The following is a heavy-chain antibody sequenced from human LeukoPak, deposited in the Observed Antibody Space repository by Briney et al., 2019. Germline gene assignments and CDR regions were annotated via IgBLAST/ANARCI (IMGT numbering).Heavy chain of an antibody. CDR2: IRSKANSYAT. CDR1: GFTFSGSA. D-gene: IGHD2-2*01. J-gene: IGHJ4*02. Sequence: PGGSLRLSCAASGFTFSGSAMHWVRQASGKGLEWVGRIRSKANSYATAYAASVKGRFTISRDDSKNTAYLQMNSLKTEDTAVYYCTSLTLGYCSSTSCYLVVYWGQGALVTVSS. CDR3: TSLTLGYCSSTSCYLVVY. V-gene: IGHV3-73*01.